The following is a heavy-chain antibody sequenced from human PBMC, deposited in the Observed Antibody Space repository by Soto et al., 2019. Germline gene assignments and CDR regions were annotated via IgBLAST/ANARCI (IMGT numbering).Heavy chain of an antibody. CDR1: GYTFTSYY. CDR2: INPSGGST. Sequence: GASVKVSCKASGYTFTSYYMHWVRQAPGQGLEWMGIINPSGGSTSYAQKFQGRVTMTRDTSTSTVYMELSSLRSEDTAVYYCARDWARDQRGYSWDHIDYWGQGTLVTVSS. D-gene: IGHD5-18*01. J-gene: IGHJ4*02. V-gene: IGHV1-46*01. CDR3: ARDWARDQRGYSWDHIDY.